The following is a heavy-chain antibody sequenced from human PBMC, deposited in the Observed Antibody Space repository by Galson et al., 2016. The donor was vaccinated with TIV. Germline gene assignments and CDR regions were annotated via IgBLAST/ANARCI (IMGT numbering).Heavy chain of an antibody. V-gene: IGHV1-46*03. Sequence: SVKVSCKASGYTFTSYYMHWVRQAPGQGLEWMGIINPSGGSTSYAQKFQGRVTMTRDTSTSTVYMELSSLGSEDMAVYYCAGWIQPELSIDVWGQGTTVTVSS. CDR2: INPSGGST. J-gene: IGHJ6*02. D-gene: IGHD5-18*01. CDR3: AGWIQPELSIDV. CDR1: GYTFTSYY.